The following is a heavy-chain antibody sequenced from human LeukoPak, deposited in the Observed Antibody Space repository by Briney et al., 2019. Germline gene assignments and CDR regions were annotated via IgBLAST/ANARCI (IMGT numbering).Heavy chain of an antibody. D-gene: IGHD3-16*01. CDR1: GFRFRDYW. CDR3: ARDDASSSFTY. CDR2: IKPDGSQR. Sequence: GGSLRLSCAASGFRFRDYWMDWLRQAPGMGLEWVASIKPDGSQRDYVDSVKGRFTISRDNAQNSLYLQTNSLRVEDTAVYYCARDDASSSFTYWGQGALVTVSS. V-gene: IGHV3-7*01. J-gene: IGHJ4*02.